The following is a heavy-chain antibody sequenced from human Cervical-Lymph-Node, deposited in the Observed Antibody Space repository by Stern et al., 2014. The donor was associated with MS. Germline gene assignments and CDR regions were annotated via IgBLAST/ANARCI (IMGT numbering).Heavy chain of an antibody. CDR2: ISYDGSDN. CDR3: ARGGAVTSSEYYFDY. Sequence: VQLEESGGGVVQPGRSLRLSCAASGFTFSYHAMHWVRQAPGQGLEWVAVISYDGSDNYYAGSVKGRFTLSRDNSKNTLYLQMNSLRAEDTAVYYCARGGAVTSSEYYFDYWGQGTLVTVSS. D-gene: IGHD4-17*01. V-gene: IGHV3-30*01. J-gene: IGHJ4*02. CDR1: GFTFSYHA.